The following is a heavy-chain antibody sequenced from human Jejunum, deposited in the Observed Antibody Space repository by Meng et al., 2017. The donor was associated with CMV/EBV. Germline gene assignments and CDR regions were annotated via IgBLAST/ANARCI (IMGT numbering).Heavy chain of an antibody. Sequence: FPFDDDAMPWVRQSPGKGLEWVSGISWNSATIGYADSVKGRFTISRDNAKNSLYLQMNSLRADDMAFYYCAKSASKYDFRDAFDIWGQGTMVTVSS. V-gene: IGHV3-9*03. CDR3: AKSASKYDFRDAFDI. CDR1: FPFDDDA. J-gene: IGHJ3*02. D-gene: IGHD3-3*01. CDR2: ISWNSATI.